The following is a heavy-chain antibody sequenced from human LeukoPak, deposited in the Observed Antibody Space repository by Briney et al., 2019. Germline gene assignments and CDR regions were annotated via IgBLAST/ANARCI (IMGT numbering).Heavy chain of an antibody. D-gene: IGHD4-23*01. CDR2: ISDGGVTI. J-gene: IGHJ4*02. CDR3: AKDRPHNYADNSAIDF. V-gene: IGHV3-11*01. Sequence: GGSLRLSCAASGFTFSDYYMSWIRQAPGKGLEWVSYISDGGVTIHYADSVKGRFTISRDNAKNSLYLQMNSLRAEDTAVYYCAKDRPHNYADNSAIDFWGQGILVTVSS. CDR1: GFTFSDYY.